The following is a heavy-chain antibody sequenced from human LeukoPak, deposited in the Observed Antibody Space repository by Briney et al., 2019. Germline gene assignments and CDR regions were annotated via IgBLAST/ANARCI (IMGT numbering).Heavy chain of an antibody. CDR2: IYTSGST. CDR1: GGSISSYY. J-gene: IGHJ3*02. V-gene: IGHV4-4*07. Sequence: SETLSLTCTVSGGSISSYYWSWIRQPAGKGLEWIGRIYTSGSTNYNPSLKSRVTISVDTSKNQFSLKLSSVTAADTAVYYCARDSLYGGNPAFDIWGQGTMVTVSS. D-gene: IGHD4-23*01. CDR3: ARDSLYGGNPAFDI.